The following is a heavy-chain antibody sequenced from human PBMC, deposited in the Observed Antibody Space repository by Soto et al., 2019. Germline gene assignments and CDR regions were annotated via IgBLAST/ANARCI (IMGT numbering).Heavy chain of an antibody. CDR2: IRSKAYGGTT. CDR1: GFTFGDYA. CDR3: TREWIAVAGTSFFDY. D-gene: IGHD6-19*01. V-gene: IGHV3-49*03. J-gene: IGHJ4*02. Sequence: GGSLRLSCTASGFTFGDYAMSWFRQAPGEGLEWVGFIRSKAYGGTTEYAASVKGRFTISRDDSKSIAYLQMNSLKTEDTAVYYCTREWIAVAGTSFFDYWGQGTLVTVSS.